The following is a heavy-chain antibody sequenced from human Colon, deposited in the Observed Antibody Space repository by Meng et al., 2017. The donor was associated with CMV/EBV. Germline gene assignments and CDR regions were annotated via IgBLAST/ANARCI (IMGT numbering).Heavy chain of an antibody. D-gene: IGHD3-3*01. CDR1: GFNASNTY. CDR2: IYTGGDT. V-gene: IGHV3-53*01. J-gene: IGHJ4*02. CDR3: ARDTYYDFWSGYWQFDY. Sequence: GGSLRLSCTASGFNASNTYMTWVRQAPGKGLEWVSLIYTGGDTYYADSVKGRFTFSRDVLKNISYLQMNSLRAEDTAVYYCARDTYYDFWSGYWQFDYWGQGTLVTVSS.